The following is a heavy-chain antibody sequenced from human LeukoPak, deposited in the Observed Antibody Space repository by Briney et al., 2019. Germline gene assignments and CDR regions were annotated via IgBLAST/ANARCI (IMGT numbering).Heavy chain of an antibody. V-gene: IGHV1-18*04. Sequence: ASVKVSCKASGYTFTGYYMHWVRQAPGQGLEWMGWISAYNGNTNYAQKLQGRVTMTTDTSTSTAYMELRSLRSDDTAVYYCARDFENAKSDYWGQGTLVTVSS. CDR2: ISAYNGNT. J-gene: IGHJ4*02. CDR1: GYTFTGYY. CDR3: ARDFENAKSDY. D-gene: IGHD1-1*01.